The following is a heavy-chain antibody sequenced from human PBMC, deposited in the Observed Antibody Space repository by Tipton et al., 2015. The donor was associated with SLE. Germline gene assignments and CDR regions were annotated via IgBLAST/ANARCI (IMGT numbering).Heavy chain of an antibody. J-gene: IGHJ4*02. D-gene: IGHD1-26*01. CDR3: ARDVGGFGGY. Sequence: SLRLSCAASGFTFNNYTMNRVRQAPGTGLEWDSRINTDGSITNYADYAKGRFTISRDNAKNTPYLQMTSLRAEDTAIYYCARDVGGFGGYWGQGTLVTVSS. CDR1: GFTFNNYT. CDR2: INTDGSIT. V-gene: IGHV3-74*01.